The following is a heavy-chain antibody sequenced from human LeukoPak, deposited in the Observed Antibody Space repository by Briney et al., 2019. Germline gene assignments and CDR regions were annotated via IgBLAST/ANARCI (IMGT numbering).Heavy chain of an antibody. Sequence: GASVKVSCKASGYTFTSYGISWVRQAPGQGLEWIGWISAYNGNTNYAQKLQGRVTMTTDTSTSTAYMELRSLRSDDTAVYYCARVGSPNDYYDSSGYYYVEWFDPWGQGTLVTVSS. CDR1: GYTFTSYG. V-gene: IGHV1-18*01. D-gene: IGHD3-22*01. CDR3: ARVGSPNDYYDSSGYYYVEWFDP. CDR2: ISAYNGNT. J-gene: IGHJ5*02.